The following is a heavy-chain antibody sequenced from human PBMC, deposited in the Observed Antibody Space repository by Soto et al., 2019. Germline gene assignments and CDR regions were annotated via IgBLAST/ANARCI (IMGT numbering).Heavy chain of an antibody. CDR3: ARNRITIFGVVIYPYYYGMDV. D-gene: IGHD3-3*01. V-gene: IGHV1-69*13. J-gene: IGHJ6*02. Sequence: GXSVKVSCKASGGTFSSYAISWVRQAPVQGLEWMGGIIPIFGTANYAQKFQGRVTITADESTSTAYMELSSLRSEDTAVYYCARNRITIFGVVIYPYYYGMDVWGQGTTVTVSS. CDR1: GGTFSSYA. CDR2: IIPIFGTA.